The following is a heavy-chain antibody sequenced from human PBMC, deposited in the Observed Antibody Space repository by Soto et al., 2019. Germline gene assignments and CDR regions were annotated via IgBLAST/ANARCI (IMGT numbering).Heavy chain of an antibody. Sequence: SETLSLTCAVYGGSFSAYYWSWIRQPPGKGLEWIGEINHSGSTNYNPSLKSRVTISVDTSKNQFSLKLSSVTAADTAVYYCARINDISYYFDYWGQGALVTVSS. V-gene: IGHV4-34*01. CDR1: GGSFSAYY. J-gene: IGHJ4*02. CDR3: ARINDISYYFDY. D-gene: IGHD3-9*01. CDR2: INHSGST.